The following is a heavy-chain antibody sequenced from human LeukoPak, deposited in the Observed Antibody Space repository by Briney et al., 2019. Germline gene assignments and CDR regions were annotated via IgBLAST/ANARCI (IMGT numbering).Heavy chain of an antibody. CDR3: AKDGTIFGVVIRQESNWFDP. CDR1: GFTFTSYG. J-gene: IGHJ5*02. V-gene: IGHV3-23*01. CDR2: ISSSGGST. Sequence: GGSLRLSCAATGFTFTSYGMSWVRQAPGKGLEWVSGISSSGGSTFYADSVKGRFTISKDISENTLYLQMNSLRAEDTAVYYCAKDGTIFGVVIRQESNWFDPWGQGTLVTVSS. D-gene: IGHD3-3*01.